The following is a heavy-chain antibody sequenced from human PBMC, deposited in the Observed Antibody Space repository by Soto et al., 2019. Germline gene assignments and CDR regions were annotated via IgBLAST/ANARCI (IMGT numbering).Heavy chain of an antibody. V-gene: IGHV3-53*01. CDR2: IYSGGST. Sequence: GGSLRLSCVASGFTVSSNYMSWVRQAPGKGLEWVSVIYSGGSTYYADSVKGRFTISRDNSKNTLYLQMNSLRAEDTAVYYCARDGGVGYSSSWYFDYWGQGTLVTVSS. D-gene: IGHD6-13*01. CDR1: GFTVSSNY. CDR3: ARDGGVGYSSSWYFDY. J-gene: IGHJ4*02.